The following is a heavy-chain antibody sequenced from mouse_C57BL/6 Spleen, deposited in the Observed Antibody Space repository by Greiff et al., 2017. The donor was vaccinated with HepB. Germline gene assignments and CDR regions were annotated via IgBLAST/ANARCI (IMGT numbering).Heavy chain of an antibody. Sequence: EVQLQQSGPELVKPGASVKMSCKASGYTFTDYNMHWVKQSHGKSLEWIGYINPNNGGTSYNQKFKGKATLTVNKSSSTAYMELRSLTSEDSAVYYCARMGELSAWFAYWGQGTLVTVSA. V-gene: IGHV1-22*01. CDR2: INPNNGGT. CDR3: ARMGELSAWFAY. CDR1: GYTFTDYN. J-gene: IGHJ3*01.